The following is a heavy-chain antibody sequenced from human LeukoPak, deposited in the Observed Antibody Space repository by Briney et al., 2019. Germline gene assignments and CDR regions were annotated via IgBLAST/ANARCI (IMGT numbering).Heavy chain of an antibody. J-gene: IGHJ4*02. D-gene: IGHD1-26*01. CDR2: IKQDGSEK. Sequence: GGSLRLSCAASGFTFSSYWMSWVRQAPGKGLEWVANIKQDGSEKSYVDSVKGRFSISRDNAKNSLYLQMNSLRAEDTVVYYCARDVKGRWELLGSHDYWGQGALVTVSS. CDR1: GFTFSSYW. CDR3: ARDVKGRWELLGSHDY. V-gene: IGHV3-7*01.